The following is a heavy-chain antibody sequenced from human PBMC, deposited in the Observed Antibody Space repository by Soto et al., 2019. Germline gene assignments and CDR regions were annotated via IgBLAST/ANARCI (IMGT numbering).Heavy chain of an antibody. D-gene: IGHD3-3*01. J-gene: IGHJ4*02. Sequence: SETLSLTCAVYGGSFSGYYWSWIRQPPGKGLEWIGEINHSGSTNYNPSLKSRVTISVDTSKNQFSLKLSSVTAADTAVYYCARHDFWSGYYGYWGQGTLVTVSS. V-gene: IGHV4-34*01. CDR3: ARHDFWSGYYGY. CDR1: GGSFSGYY. CDR2: INHSGST.